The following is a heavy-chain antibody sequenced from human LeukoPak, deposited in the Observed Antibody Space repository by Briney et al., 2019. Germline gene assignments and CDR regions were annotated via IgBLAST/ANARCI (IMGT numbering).Heavy chain of an antibody. CDR2: IVVGSGNT. CDR1: GFTFTSSA. CDR3: AAGGSGYYHHYY. Sequence: SVKVSCKASGFTFTSSAMQWVRQARGQRLEWIGWIVVGSGNTNYAQKFQERVTITRDMSTSTAYMELSSLRSEGTAVYYCAAGGSGYYHHYYWGQGTLVTVSS. D-gene: IGHD3-22*01. J-gene: IGHJ4*02. V-gene: IGHV1-58*02.